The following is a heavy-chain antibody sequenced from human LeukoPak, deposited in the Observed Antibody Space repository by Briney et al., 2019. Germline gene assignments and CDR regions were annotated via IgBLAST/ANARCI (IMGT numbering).Heavy chain of an antibody. J-gene: IGHJ4*02. CDR3: ARGTYYDSSGYTNNFDY. V-gene: IGHV4-30-2*01. Sequence: PSETLSLTCAVSGGSISSGGYSWSWIRQPPGKGLEWIGYIYHSGSTYYNPSLKSRVTISVDRSKNQFSQKLSSVTAADTAVYYCARGTYYDSSGYTNNFDYWGQGTLVTVSS. CDR1: GGSISSGGYS. CDR2: IYHSGST. D-gene: IGHD3-22*01.